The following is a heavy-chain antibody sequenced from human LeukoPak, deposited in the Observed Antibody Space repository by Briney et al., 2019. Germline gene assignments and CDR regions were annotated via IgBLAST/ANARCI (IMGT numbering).Heavy chain of an antibody. CDR1: GGSISSYY. V-gene: IGHV4-59*08. J-gene: IGHJ6*02. Sequence: SETLSLTCTVSGGSISSYYWSWIRQPPGKGLEWIGYIYYSGSTNYNPSLKSRVTISVDTSKNQFSLKLSSVTAADTAVYYCARQRYYDILTGQSPPVYYGMDVWGQGTTVTVSS. CDR2: IYYSGST. CDR3: ARQRYYDILTGQSPPVYYGMDV. D-gene: IGHD3-9*01.